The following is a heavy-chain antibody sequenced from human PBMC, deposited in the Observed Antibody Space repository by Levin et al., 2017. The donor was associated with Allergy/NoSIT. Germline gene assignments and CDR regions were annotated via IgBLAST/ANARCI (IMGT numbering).Heavy chain of an antibody. CDR2: INHSGST. V-gene: IGHV4-34*01. J-gene: IGHJ4*02. Sequence: PSETLSLTCAVYGGSFSGYYWSWIRQPPGKGLEWIGEINHSGSTNYNPSLKSRVTISVDTSKNQFSLKLSSVTAADTAVYYCARGRRGPLRPSPFDYWGQGTLVTVSS. CDR3: ARGRRGPLRPSPFDY. CDR1: GGSFSGYY. D-gene: IGHD3-16*01.